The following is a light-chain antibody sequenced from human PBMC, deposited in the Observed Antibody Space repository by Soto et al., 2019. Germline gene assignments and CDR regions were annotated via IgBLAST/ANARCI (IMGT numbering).Light chain of an antibody. CDR2: TAS. J-gene: IGKJ4*01. Sequence: DIQMTQSPSSLSASVGDSVTITCRASQGINKFLAWFQQKPGTAPKSLISTASRLQSGVPSRFSGSGSGTHVTLTINNLQPEDFATYYCQQYESFPLTFGGGTRVAIK. V-gene: IGKV1-16*01. CDR3: QQYESFPLT. CDR1: QGINKF.